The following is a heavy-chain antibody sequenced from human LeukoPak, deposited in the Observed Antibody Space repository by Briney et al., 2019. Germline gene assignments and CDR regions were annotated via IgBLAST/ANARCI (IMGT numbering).Heavy chain of an antibody. V-gene: IGHV4-34*01. J-gene: IGHJ4*02. D-gene: IGHD3-22*01. CDR3: ARRSYDSSGPAFDY. CDR2: INHSGST. CDR1: GGSISSYY. Sequence: PSETLSLTCTVSGGSISSYYWSWIRQPPGKGLEWIGEINHSGSTNYNPSLKSRVTISVDTPKNQFSLKLSSVTAADTAVYYCARRSYDSSGPAFDYWGQGTLVTVSS.